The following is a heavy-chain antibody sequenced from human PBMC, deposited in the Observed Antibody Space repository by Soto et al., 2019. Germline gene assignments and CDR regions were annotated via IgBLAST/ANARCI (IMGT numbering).Heavy chain of an antibody. Sequence: QVQLVESGGGVVQPGRSLRLSCAASGFIFSSYTMHWVRQAPGKGLEWVAVISYDGSSKYYADSVKGRFTISRDNSKNSLYLQMNSLSAEDTDGYYCSRADPTVTLSVFDPWGQGTLVTVSS. CDR3: SRADPTVTLSVFDP. J-gene: IGHJ5*02. V-gene: IGHV3-30-3*01. D-gene: IGHD4-17*01. CDR1: GFIFSSYT. CDR2: ISYDGSSK.